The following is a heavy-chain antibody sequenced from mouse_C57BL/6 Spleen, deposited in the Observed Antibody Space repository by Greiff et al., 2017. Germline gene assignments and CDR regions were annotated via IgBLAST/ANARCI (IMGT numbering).Heavy chain of an antibody. J-gene: IGHJ1*03. V-gene: IGHV1-19*01. CDR1: GYTFTDYY. Sequence: VQLKESGPVLVKPGASVKMSCKASGYTFTDYYMNWVKQSHGKSLEWIGVINPYNGGTSYNQKLKGKATLTVDKSSSTAYMELNSLTSEDSAVYCCAEGYYEWYFDVWGTGTTVTVSS. CDR2: INPYNGGT. D-gene: IGHD2-3*01. CDR3: AEGYYEWYFDV.